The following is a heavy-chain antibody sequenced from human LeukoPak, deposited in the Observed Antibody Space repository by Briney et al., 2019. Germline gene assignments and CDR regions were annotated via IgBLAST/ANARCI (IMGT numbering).Heavy chain of an antibody. V-gene: IGHV3-23*01. CDR1: GFIFSSYA. CDR3: AKMRGQYYHSYYMDA. Sequence: GGSLRLSCAASGFIFSSYAMSWVRQAPGKGLEWVSYGGSVGSTYYADSVKGRFTVSRDNSKSTLSLQMNSLTAEDTAVYYCAKMRGQYYHSYYMDAWGKGTTVTVSS. J-gene: IGHJ6*03. CDR2: GGSVGST.